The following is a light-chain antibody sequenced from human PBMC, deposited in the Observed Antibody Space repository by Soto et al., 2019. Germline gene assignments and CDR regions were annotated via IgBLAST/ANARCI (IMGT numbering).Light chain of an antibody. CDR3: QHYNSYPPWT. Sequence: DIQMTQSPSTLSASVGDRVTITCRASQSINSWLAWYQQEPGKAPKLLIYRASTLQSGVPSRFSGSGSGTEFHLTISSLQPDDFATYYCQHYNSYPPWTFGQGTKVEIK. J-gene: IGKJ1*01. CDR2: RAS. V-gene: IGKV1-5*03. CDR1: QSINSW.